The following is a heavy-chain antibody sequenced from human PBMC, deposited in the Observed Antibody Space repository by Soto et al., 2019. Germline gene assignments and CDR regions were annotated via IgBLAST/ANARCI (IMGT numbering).Heavy chain of an antibody. CDR2: IYWNDDK. Sequence: SGPTLVNPTQTLTLTCTFSGFSLSSSGVGVGWIRQPPGKALEWLALIYWNDDKRYSPSLKSRLTITKDTSKNQVVLTMTNMDPVDTATYYCAHRPSGWYLFDYWGQGTLVTVSS. J-gene: IGHJ4*02. CDR1: GFSLSSSGVG. D-gene: IGHD6-19*01. V-gene: IGHV2-5*01. CDR3: AHRPSGWYLFDY.